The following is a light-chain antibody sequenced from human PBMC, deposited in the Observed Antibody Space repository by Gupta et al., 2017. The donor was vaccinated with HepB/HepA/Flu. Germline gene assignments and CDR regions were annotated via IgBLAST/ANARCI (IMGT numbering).Light chain of an antibody. V-gene: IGLV2-14*03. CDR2: DVN. Sequence: QSALTQPASVSGSPGQSISISCPGTSSDIGGYNYVSWYQQHPGNAPKLIIYDVNNRPSGVSNRFSGSKSGNTASLTVSGLQAEDEADYYCSSYTNSDPVVFGGGTKLTVL. CDR1: SSDIGGYNY. CDR3: SSYTNSDPVV. J-gene: IGLJ2*01.